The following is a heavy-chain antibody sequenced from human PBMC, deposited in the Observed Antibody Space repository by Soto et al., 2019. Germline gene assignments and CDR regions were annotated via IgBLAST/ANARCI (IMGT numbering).Heavy chain of an antibody. V-gene: IGHV1-18*01. D-gene: IGHD2-15*01. CDR3: ALNGGYCSGGSCFGY. CDR2: ISAYNGNT. Sequence: ASVKVSCKASGYTFTSYGISWVRQAPGQGLEWMGWISAYNGNTNYAQKLQGRVTMTTDTSTSTAYMELRSLRSDDTAVYHCALNGGYCSGGSCFGYWGQGTLVTAPQ. J-gene: IGHJ4*02. CDR1: GYTFTSYG.